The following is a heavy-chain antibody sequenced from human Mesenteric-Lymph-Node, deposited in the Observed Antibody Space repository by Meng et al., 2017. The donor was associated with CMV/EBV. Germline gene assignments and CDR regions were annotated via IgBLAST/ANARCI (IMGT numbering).Heavy chain of an antibody. CDR3: ARGVLNWFDP. J-gene: IGHJ5*02. CDR2: ISYDGSNK. CDR1: GFTFSSYA. Sequence: GESLKISCAASGFTFSSYAMHWVRQAPGKGLEWVAVISYDGSNKYYADSVKGRFTISRDNSKNTLYLQMNSLRAEDTAVYYCARGVLNWFDPWGQGTLVTVSS. V-gene: IGHV3-30-3*01. D-gene: IGHD2/OR15-2a*01.